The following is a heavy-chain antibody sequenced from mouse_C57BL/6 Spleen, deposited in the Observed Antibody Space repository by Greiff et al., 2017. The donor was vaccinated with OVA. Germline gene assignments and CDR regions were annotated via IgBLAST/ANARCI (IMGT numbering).Heavy chain of an antibody. Sequence: EVQLQESGPGLVKPSQSLSLTCSVTGYSITSGYYWNWIRQFPGNKLEWMGYISYDGSNNYNPSLKNRVSITRDTSKNQFFLKLNPVTTEDTATYYCAREDDPDAMDYWGQGTSVTVSS. V-gene: IGHV3-6*01. J-gene: IGHJ4*01. CDR3: AREDDPDAMDY. CDR2: ISYDGSN. CDR1: GYSITSGYY.